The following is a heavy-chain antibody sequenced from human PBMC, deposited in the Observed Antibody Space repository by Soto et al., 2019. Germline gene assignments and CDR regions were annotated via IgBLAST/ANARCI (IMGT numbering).Heavy chain of an antibody. CDR3: AMVDLYVTPTPQDV. Sequence: QVQLEQSGDEVKKPGASVKVSCKASGYIFVNYGIAWVRQAPGLGLEWLGWISPYAGKTYYATKVQGGLTLTTDTSARTAFMDLGSLTSADTAVYYCAMVDLYVTPTPQDVWGQGTTVTVSS. V-gene: IGHV1-18*01. J-gene: IGHJ6*02. D-gene: IGHD3-16*01. CDR2: ISPYAGKT. CDR1: GYIFVNYG.